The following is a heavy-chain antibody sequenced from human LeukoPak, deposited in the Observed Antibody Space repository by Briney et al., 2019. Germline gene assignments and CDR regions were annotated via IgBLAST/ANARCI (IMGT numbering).Heavy chain of an antibody. CDR3: SNLQLWLL. J-gene: IGHJ4*02. CDR1: GFTFSSYA. Sequence: GGSLRLSCAASGFTFSSYAMSWVRQAPGKGLEWVSGISGSGGSTYYADTVKGRFTISRDNSKKTLYLEMKSLRAEDTAVYYCSNLQLWLLWGQGTLVTVSS. CDR2: ISGSGGST. V-gene: IGHV3-23*01. D-gene: IGHD5-18*01.